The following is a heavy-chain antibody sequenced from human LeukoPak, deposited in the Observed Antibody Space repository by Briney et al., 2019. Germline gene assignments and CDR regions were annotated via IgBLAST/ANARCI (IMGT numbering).Heavy chain of an antibody. V-gene: IGHV1-69*04. J-gene: IGHJ6*02. CDR3: ARAVVATIVSYYYGMDV. CDR2: IIPILGIA. Sequence: SVKVSCKASGGTFSSYAISWVRQAPGQGLEWMGRIIPILGIANYAQKFQGRVTITADKSTSTAYMELSSLRSEDTAVYYCARAVVATIVSYYYGMDVWGQGTTVTVS. CDR1: GGTFSSYA. D-gene: IGHD5-12*01.